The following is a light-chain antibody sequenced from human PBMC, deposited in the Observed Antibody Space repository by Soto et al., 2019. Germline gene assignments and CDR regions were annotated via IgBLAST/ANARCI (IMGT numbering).Light chain of an antibody. V-gene: IGKV3-20*01. Sequence: EIVLTQSPGTLSLSPGERATLSCRASQSVSSNYLAWYQQKPGLAPRLLVYGASSRATGIPDRFSGSGSGTYFTLTISRLEPEDSAVYYCQYYGSSPPVTFGQGTKLEIK. CDR3: QYYGSSPPVT. CDR2: GAS. J-gene: IGKJ2*01. CDR1: QSVSSNY.